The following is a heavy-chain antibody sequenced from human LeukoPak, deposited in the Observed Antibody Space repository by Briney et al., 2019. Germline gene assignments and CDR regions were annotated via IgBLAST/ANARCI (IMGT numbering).Heavy chain of an antibody. CDR3: ARGYYYEDY. J-gene: IGHJ4*02. Sequence: GSLRLSCAASGFTVSSNYMSWVRQPPGKGLEWIGYIYYSGSTNYNPSLKSRVTISVDTSKNQFSLKLSSVTAADTAVYYCARGYYYEDYWGQGTLVTVSS. CDR1: GFTVSSNY. D-gene: IGHD3-22*01. CDR2: IYYSGST. V-gene: IGHV4-59*02.